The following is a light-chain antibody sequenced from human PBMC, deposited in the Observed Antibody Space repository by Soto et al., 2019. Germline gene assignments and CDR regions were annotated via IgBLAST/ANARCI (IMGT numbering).Light chain of an antibody. CDR3: QQYGSSRMYT. Sequence: EIVMTQSPATLSVSPGERATLSCKSSQSVSTNLAWYQQKPGQPPRVLIYGASTRATGIPARFSGSGSGTDFTLTISRLEPEDFAVYYCQQYGSSRMYTFGQGTKLEIK. CDR2: GAS. J-gene: IGKJ2*01. CDR1: QSVSTN. V-gene: IGKV3-15*01.